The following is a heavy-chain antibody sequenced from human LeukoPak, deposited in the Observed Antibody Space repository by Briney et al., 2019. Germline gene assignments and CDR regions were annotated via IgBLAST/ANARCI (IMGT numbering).Heavy chain of an antibody. CDR1: GFSFRNFW. CDR2: INHDGSEK. Sequence: GGSLRLSCAASGFSFRNFWMIWVRQAPGKGLEWVANINHDGSEKYYVDPVKGRFTISRDNAQKSLYLQMNTLRAEDTAVYYCAMAYNYGMDIWGQGTAVTVS. V-gene: IGHV3-7*03. CDR3: AMAYNYGMDI. J-gene: IGHJ6*02.